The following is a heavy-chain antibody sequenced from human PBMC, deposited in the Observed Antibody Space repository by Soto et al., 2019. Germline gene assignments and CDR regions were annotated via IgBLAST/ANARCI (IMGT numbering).Heavy chain of an antibody. J-gene: IGHJ4*02. D-gene: IGHD1-26*01. CDR1: GGTFSSYA. CDR2: IIPIFGTA. Sequence: QVQLVQSGAEVKRPGSSVKVSCKASGGTFSSYAISWVRQAPGQGLEWMGGIIPIFGTANYAQKFQGRVTITSDESTSTAYMELSSLRSEDTAVYYCARAGIGHAVEMATTPGGYWGQGTLVTVSS. CDR3: ARAGIGHAVEMATTPGGY. V-gene: IGHV1-69*01.